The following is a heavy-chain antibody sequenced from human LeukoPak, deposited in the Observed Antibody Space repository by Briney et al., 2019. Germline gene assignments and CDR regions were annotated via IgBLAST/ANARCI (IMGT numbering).Heavy chain of an antibody. CDR1: GFTFSSFA. CDR3: ARGNLYTAATIENY. D-gene: IGHD5-24*01. J-gene: IGHJ4*02. CDR2: ISPDGSQK. V-gene: IGHV3-30*04. Sequence: PGRSLRLSCAASGFTFSSFAMHWVRQAPGRGLEWVAVISPDGSQKEYSDSVKGRSTVSRDNSKNTVYLQMHSLSAEDSSRYYCARGNLYTAATIENYWGQGALVTVSS.